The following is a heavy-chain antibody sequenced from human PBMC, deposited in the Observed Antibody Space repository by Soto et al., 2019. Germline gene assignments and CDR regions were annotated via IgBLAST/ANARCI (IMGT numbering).Heavy chain of an antibody. CDR1: GGSISSSSYY. J-gene: IGHJ5*02. D-gene: IGHD3-16*01. V-gene: IGHV4-39*02. CDR3: ARDVRGGGLSHWFDP. Sequence: NPSETLSLTCTVSGGSISSSSYYWGWIRQPPGKGLEWIGSIYYSGSTYYNPSLKSRVTISVDTSKNQFSLKLSSVTAADTAVYYCARDVRGGGLSHWFDPWGQGTLVTVS. CDR2: IYYSGST.